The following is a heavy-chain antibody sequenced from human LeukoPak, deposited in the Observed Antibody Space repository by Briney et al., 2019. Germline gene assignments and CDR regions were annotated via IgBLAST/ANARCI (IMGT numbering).Heavy chain of an antibody. D-gene: IGHD1-14*01. J-gene: IGHJ4*02. Sequence: SETLSLTCTVSGGSVSSGSYYWRWIRQPPGKGLEWIGYIYHSGSTYYNPSLKSRVTISVDRSKNQFSLKLSSVTAADTAVYYCARQIYTGGYFDYWGQGTLVTVSS. V-gene: IGHV4-30-2*01. CDR3: ARQIYTGGYFDY. CDR2: IYHSGST. CDR1: GGSVSSGSYY.